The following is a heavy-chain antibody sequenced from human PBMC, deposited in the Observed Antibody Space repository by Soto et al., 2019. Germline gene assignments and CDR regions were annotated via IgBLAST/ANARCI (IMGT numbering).Heavy chain of an antibody. V-gene: IGHV3-30*18. J-gene: IGHJ4*02. D-gene: IGHD3-9*01. CDR3: AKEALRLVTDFVDY. Sequence: GGSLRLSCAASGFTFSSYGMHWVRQAPGKGLEWVAVISYDGSNKYYADSVKGRFTISRDNSKNTLYLQMNSLRAEDTAVYYCAKEALRLVTDFVDYWGQGTLVTVSS. CDR1: GFTFSSYG. CDR2: ISYDGSNK.